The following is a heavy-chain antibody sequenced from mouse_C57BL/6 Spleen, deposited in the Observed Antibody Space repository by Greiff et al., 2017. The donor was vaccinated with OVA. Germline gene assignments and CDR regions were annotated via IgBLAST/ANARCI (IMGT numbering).Heavy chain of an antibody. CDR3: ARDHYGSRDY. D-gene: IGHD1-1*01. J-gene: IGHJ2*01. CDR1: GFTFSSYA. Sequence: EVKLVESGGGLVKPGGSLKLSCAASGFTFSSYAMSWVRQTPEKRLEWVATISDGGSYTYYPDNVKGRFTISRDNAKNNLYLQMSHLKSEDTAMYYCARDHYGSRDYWGQGTTLTVSS. V-gene: IGHV5-4*01. CDR2: ISDGGSYT.